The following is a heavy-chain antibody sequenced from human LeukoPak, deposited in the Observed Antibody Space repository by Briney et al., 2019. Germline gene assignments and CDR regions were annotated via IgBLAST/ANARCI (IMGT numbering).Heavy chain of an antibody. Sequence: GGSLRLSCTASGFTFGDYAMSWVRQAPGKGLEXXXXXRSKAYGGTTEYAASVKGRFTISRDDSKSIAYLQMNSLKTEDTAVYYCTREDYSGSYIPFDYWGQGTLVTVSS. CDR1: GFTFGDYA. D-gene: IGHD3-10*01. V-gene: IGHV3-49*04. CDR2: XRSKAYGGTT. CDR3: TREDYSGSYIPFDY. J-gene: IGHJ4*02.